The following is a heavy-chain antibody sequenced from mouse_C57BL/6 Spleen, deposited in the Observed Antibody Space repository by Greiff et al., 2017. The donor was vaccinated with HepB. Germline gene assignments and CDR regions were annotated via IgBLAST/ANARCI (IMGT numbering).Heavy chain of an antibody. CDR3: AREGIYDYDFDY. D-gene: IGHD2-4*01. V-gene: IGHV5-4*01. Sequence: EVKLVESGGGLVKPGGSLKLSCAASGFTFSSYAMSWVRQTPEKRLEWVATISDGGSYTYYPDNVKGRFTISRDNAKNNLYLQMSHLKSEDTALYYCAREGIYDYDFDYWGQGTTLTVSS. CDR1: GFTFSSYA. CDR2: ISDGGSYT. J-gene: IGHJ2*01.